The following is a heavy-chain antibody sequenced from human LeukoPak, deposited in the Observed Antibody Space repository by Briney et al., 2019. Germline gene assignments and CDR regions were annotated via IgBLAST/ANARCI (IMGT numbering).Heavy chain of an antibody. V-gene: IGHV1-2*02. CDR3: ARERDRTFDY. J-gene: IGHJ4*02. CDR2: INPNSGGT. CDR1: GYTFTDNA. Sequence: ASVKVSCKASGYTFTDNAMHWVRQTPGQGPEWMGWINPNSGGTILAQQFQGRVSMIRDKSISTAYMELIRLVYDDTAVYYCARERDRTFDYWGQGTLVTVSS. D-gene: IGHD1-1*01.